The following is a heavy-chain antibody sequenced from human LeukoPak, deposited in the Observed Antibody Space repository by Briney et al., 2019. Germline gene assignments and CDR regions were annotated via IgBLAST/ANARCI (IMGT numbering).Heavy chain of an antibody. CDR1: GYTLTGYY. Sequence: AASVKVSCKASGYTLTGYYMHWVRQAPGQGLEWMGWINPNSGGTKYAQKFQGRVSMTRDPSISTAYMELSRLRSDDTAVYYCARGFHGDYYFDYWGQGTLVTVSS. D-gene: IGHD4-17*01. CDR2: INPNSGGT. CDR3: ARGFHGDYYFDY. V-gene: IGHV1-2*02. J-gene: IGHJ4*02.